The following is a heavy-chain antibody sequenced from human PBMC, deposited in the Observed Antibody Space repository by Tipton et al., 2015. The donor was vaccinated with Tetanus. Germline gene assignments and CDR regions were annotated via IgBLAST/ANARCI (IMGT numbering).Heavy chain of an antibody. CDR1: GGSFSNYF. CDR3: ARGTGDY. D-gene: IGHD1-14*01. Sequence: LVKPSETLSLTCAVCGGSFSNYFWRWIRQPPGKGLEWIGYIYYSGSTNYNPSLKSRVTISVDTSKNQFSLKLSSVTAADTAVYYCARGTGDYWGQGTLVTVSS. J-gene: IGHJ4*02. V-gene: IGHV4-59*01. CDR2: IYYSGST.